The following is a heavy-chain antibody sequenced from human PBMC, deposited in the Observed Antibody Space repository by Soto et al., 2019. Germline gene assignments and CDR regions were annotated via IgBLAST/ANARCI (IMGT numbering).Heavy chain of an antibody. CDR3: ARGNGATIFGVVIQYNAFDI. J-gene: IGHJ3*02. CDR2: IWYDESNK. D-gene: IGHD3-3*01. Sequence: PGGSLRLSCAASGFTFSSYGMHWVRQAPGKGLEWGAVIWYDESNKYYADSVKGRFTISRDNSKNTLYLQMNSLRAEDTAVYYCARGNGATIFGVVIQYNAFDIWGQGTMVTVSS. CDR1: GFTFSSYG. V-gene: IGHV3-33*01.